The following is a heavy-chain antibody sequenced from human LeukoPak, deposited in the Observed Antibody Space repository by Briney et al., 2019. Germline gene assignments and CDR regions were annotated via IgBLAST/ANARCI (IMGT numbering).Heavy chain of an antibody. CDR2: ISSSGSTI. J-gene: IGHJ4*02. V-gene: IGHV3-11*04. CDR3: ANLYTSSWVDY. Sequence: PGGSLRLSCAASRFTFSDYYMSWIRQAPGEGLEWVSYISSSGSTIYYADSVKGRFTTSRDNSKNTLYLQMNSLRAEDTAVYYCANLYTSSWVDYWGQGTLVTVSS. D-gene: IGHD6-13*01. CDR1: RFTFSDYY.